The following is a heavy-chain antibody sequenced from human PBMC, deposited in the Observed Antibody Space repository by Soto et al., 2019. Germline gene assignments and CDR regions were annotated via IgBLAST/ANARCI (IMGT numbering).Heavy chain of an antibody. Sequence: ASVKVSCKASGYTFTGYAMHWVRQAPGQRLEWMGWINAGNGNTKYSQKFQGRVTITRDTSASTAYMELSSLRSEDTAVYYCARREIQGPIDYWGQGTLVTVSS. CDR3: ARREIQGPIDY. V-gene: IGHV1-3*01. J-gene: IGHJ4*02. CDR1: GYTFTGYA. CDR2: INAGNGNT. D-gene: IGHD1-26*01.